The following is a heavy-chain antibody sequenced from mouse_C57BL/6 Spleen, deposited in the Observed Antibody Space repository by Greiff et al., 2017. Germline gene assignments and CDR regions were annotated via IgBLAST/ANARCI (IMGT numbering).Heavy chain of an antibody. V-gene: IGHV1-82*01. CDR1: GYAFSTSC. CDR2: IYPGDGDT. J-gene: IGHJ1*03. D-gene: IGHD4-1*01. CDR3: ARNWDWYFDV. Sequence: VQLQQSGPELVKPGASVKISCKASGYAFSTSCMNWVKQRPGKGLEWIGRIYPGDGDTNYNGKFNGKATLTADTSSSQAYMQLSRLTSEDSAVYFCARNWDWYFDVWGTGTTLTVSS.